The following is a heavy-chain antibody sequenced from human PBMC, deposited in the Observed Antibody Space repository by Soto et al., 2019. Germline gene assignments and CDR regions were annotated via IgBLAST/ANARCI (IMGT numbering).Heavy chain of an antibody. V-gene: IGHV3-23*01. CDR2: ISGSGGTT. CDR1: GFTFSSFP. J-gene: IGHJ6*02. Sequence: ESGGGLVQPGGSLRLSCAASGFTFSSFPMNWVRQAPGKGLEWVSAISGSGGTTYYADSVKGRFTISRDNSRNTLYLLMNSLRAEDTAVYYCAKDRATGTFRSGRDVWGQGTTVTVSS. D-gene: IGHD1-1*01. CDR3: AKDRATGTFRSGRDV.